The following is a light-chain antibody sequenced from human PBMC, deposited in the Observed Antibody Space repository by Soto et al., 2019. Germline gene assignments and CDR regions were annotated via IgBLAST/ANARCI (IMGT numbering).Light chain of an antibody. J-gene: IGKJ4*01. CDR2: AAS. V-gene: IGKV1-39*01. Sequence: DIQMTQSPSSLSASVGDRVTITCRASQYISSYLNWYQQKPGKAPKVLIYAASTLQSGVPSRFSGSGSGTDFTLTIRNLQPEDFATYYSQESYSHVAITSGGGTNVDIK. CDR1: QYISSY. CDR3: QESYSHVAIT.